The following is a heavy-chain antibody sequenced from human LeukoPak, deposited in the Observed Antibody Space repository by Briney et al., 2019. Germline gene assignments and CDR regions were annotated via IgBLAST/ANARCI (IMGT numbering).Heavy chain of an antibody. V-gene: IGHV5-51*01. CDR1: GYSFTNYW. D-gene: IGHD3-10*01. CDR2: IYPGDSDT. CDR3: ARRNFFGSGSYSLDY. J-gene: IGHJ4*02. Sequence: GESLKISCKGSGYSFTNYWIGWVRQMPGKGLEWMGIIYPGDSDTRYSPSFQGQVTISADKSHSTAYLQWSSLKASDTAMYYCARRNFFGSGSYSLDYWGQGTLVTVSS.